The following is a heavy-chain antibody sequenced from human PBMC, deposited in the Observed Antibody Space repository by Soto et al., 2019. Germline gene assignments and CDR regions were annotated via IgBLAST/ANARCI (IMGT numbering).Heavy chain of an antibody. D-gene: IGHD3-3*01. CDR1: GFTFSSYA. Sequence: GGSLRLSCAASGFTFSSYAMSWVRQAPGKGLEWVSVISDSGGTTYYADSVKGRFTISRDNSNSTLYLQLNSVRAEDTAIYYCAQLRGYDAAAFDFWGPGTLVTVSS. J-gene: IGHJ4*02. CDR3: AQLRGYDAAAFDF. V-gene: IGHV3-23*01. CDR2: ISDSGGTT.